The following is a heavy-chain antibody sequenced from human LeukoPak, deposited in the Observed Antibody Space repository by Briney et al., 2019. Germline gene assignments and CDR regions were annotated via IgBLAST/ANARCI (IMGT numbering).Heavy chain of an antibody. CDR2: IYSGGST. CDR1: GFTVSSNY. Sequence: GGSLRLSCAASGFTVSSNYMSWVRQAPGKGLEWVSVIYSGGSTYYADSVKGRFTISRDNSKNTLYLQMNSLRAKDTAVYYCARDYRGVRGFYYMDVWGKGTTVTVSS. J-gene: IGHJ6*03. D-gene: IGHD3-10*01. CDR3: ARDYRGVRGFYYMDV. V-gene: IGHV3-66*02.